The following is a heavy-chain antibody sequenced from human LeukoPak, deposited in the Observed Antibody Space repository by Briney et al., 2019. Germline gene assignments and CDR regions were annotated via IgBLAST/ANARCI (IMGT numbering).Heavy chain of an antibody. CDR1: GGTFSSYA. CDR2: IIPIFGTA. V-gene: IGHV1-69*13. D-gene: IGHD2-15*01. J-gene: IGHJ6*02. Sequence: SVKVSCKASGGTFSSYAISWVRQAPGQGLEWMGGIIPIFGTANYAQKFQGRVTITADEFTSTAYMELSSLRSEDTAVYYCARNLHKAQYCSGGSCYSMLPYYYYGMDVWGQGTTVTVSS. CDR3: ARNLHKAQYCSGGSCYSMLPYYYYGMDV.